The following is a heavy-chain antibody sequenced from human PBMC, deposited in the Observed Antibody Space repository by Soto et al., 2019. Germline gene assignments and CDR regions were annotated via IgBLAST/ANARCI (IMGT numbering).Heavy chain of an antibody. J-gene: IGHJ5*02. CDR2: IYHSGTT. CDR3: ARDSSGYYWFDP. Sequence: SETLSLTCAVSGFSISSGYFWGWIRQPPGKGPEWLGSIYHSGTTYYNPSVKGRVTISVDTSKNQFSLKMSSVTAADTTVYYCARDSSGYYWFDPWGQGTLVTVSS. D-gene: IGHD3-22*01. V-gene: IGHV4-38-2*02. CDR1: GFSISSGYF.